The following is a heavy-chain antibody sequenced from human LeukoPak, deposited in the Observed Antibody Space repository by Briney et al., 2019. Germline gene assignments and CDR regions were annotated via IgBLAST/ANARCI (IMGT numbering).Heavy chain of an antibody. V-gene: IGHV3-23*01. D-gene: IGHD3-22*01. Sequence: GGSLRLSCAASGFTFSSYAMTRVRQAPGKGLEWVSVISGSGGSTYYADSVKGRFTISRDNSKNTLYLQMNGLRAEDTAVYYCATSAGGGYHYFDYWGQGILVTVSS. CDR1: GFTFSSYA. J-gene: IGHJ4*02. CDR3: ATSAGGGYHYFDY. CDR2: ISGSGGST.